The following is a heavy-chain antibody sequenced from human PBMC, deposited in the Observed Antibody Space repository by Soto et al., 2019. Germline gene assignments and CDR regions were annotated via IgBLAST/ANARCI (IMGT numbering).Heavy chain of an antibody. CDR3: ARDSGGDYYYYGMDV. J-gene: IGHJ6*02. CDR1: GFTVSSNY. D-gene: IGHD4-17*01. CDR2: IYSGGST. V-gene: IGHV3-53*02. Sequence: EVQLVETGGGLIQPGGSLRLSCAASGFTVSSNYMSWVRQAPGEGLEWVSVIYSGGSTYYADSVKGRFTISRDNSKNTLYLQMNSLRAEDTAVYYCARDSGGDYYYYGMDVWGQGTTVTVSS.